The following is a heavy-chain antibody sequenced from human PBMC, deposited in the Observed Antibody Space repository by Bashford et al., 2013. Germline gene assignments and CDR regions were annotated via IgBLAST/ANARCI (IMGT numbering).Heavy chain of an antibody. V-gene: IGHV1-2*02. CDR3: ARGPWLYYGGPQGAFDI. D-gene: IGHD4-23*01. Sequence: ASVKVSLQGFWIRLHRLLYTLGCDRPPGQGLQWMGWINPFSGATNYAQKFQGRVTMTRDTSTSTVYMDLSSLRSEDTALYYCARGPWLYYGGPQGAFDIWGQGTMVTVSS. CDR2: INPFSGAT. CDR1: IRLHRLL. J-gene: IGHJ3*02.